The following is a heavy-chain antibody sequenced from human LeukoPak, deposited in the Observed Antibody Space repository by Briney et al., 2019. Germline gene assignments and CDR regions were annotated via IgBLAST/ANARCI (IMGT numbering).Heavy chain of an antibody. Sequence: GGSLRLSCAASGFSFSVSVMHWVRQAPGKGLEHVSAITSNGGSTYYADSVKGRFTISRDNSKNTIYLQMSSLRAEDTAVYYCVKDLYSNSWYYFDYWGQGTLVTVSS. CDR3: VKDLYSNSWYYFDY. D-gene: IGHD6-13*01. V-gene: IGHV3-64D*09. J-gene: IGHJ4*02. CDR1: GFSFSVSV. CDR2: ITSNGGST.